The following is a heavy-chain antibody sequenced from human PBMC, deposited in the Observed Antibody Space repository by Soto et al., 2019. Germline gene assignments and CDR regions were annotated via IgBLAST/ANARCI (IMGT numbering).Heavy chain of an antibody. D-gene: IGHD6-6*01. V-gene: IGHV1-2*02. CDR1: GYTFTGYF. Sequence: GASVKVSCKASGYTFTGYFMHWVRQAPGQGLEWMGWINPNTGGANYAQKFQDRVTMTRDTSTNTAYMEMNRLRSDDTAVYYCGRSLWTISARPDYWGQGTLVTVSS. J-gene: IGHJ4*02. CDR3: GRSLWTISARPDY. CDR2: INPNTGGA.